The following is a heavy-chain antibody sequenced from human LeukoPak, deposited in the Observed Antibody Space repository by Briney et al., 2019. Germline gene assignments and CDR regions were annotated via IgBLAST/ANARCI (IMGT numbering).Heavy chain of an antibody. V-gene: IGHV3-21*01. J-gene: IGHJ4*02. CDR1: GFSFSSYT. CDR2: ISSSGGDI. Sequence: GGSLRLSCAASGFSFSSYTMNWVRQAPGKGLEWVSSISSSGGDINYEDSVKGRLTITRDNAKKSLYMQMNSLRVEDTAVYYCARPTYCSNTRCYPFDYWGQGTLVTVSS. D-gene: IGHD2-2*01. CDR3: ARPTYCSNTRCYPFDY.